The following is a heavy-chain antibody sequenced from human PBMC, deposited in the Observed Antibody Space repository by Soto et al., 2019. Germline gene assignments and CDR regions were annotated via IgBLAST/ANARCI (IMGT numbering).Heavy chain of an antibody. Sequence: QVQLVESGGGVVQPGRSLRLSCAASGFIFSSYGMHWVRQAPGKGLEWVAVIWYDGSKKYYADSVKGRFTISRDNSQNTMYLQMNSLRAEDTAVYYCARDRDYFEASGYYYYLDYWGQGTLVTVSS. CDR1: GFIFSSYG. J-gene: IGHJ4*02. V-gene: IGHV3-33*01. CDR2: IWYDGSKK. CDR3: ARDRDYFEASGYYYYLDY. D-gene: IGHD3-22*01.